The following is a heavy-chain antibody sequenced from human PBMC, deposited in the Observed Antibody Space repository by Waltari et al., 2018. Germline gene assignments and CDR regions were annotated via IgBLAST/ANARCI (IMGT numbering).Heavy chain of an antibody. CDR2: INHSGST. CDR1: GGSFSGYY. D-gene: IGHD3-3*01. CDR3: ARGHYDFWSGYYGDFFY. J-gene: IGHJ4*02. V-gene: IGHV4-34*01. Sequence: QVQLQQWGAGLLKPSETLSLTCAVYGGSFSGYYWSWIRQPPGKGLEWIGEINHSGSTNYNPALTSRVTISVDTSKNQFSLKLSSVTAADTAVYYCARGHYDFWSGYYGDFFYWGQGTLVTVSS.